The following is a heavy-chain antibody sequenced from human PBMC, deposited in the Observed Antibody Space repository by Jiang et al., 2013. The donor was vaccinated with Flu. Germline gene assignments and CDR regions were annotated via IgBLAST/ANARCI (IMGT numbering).Heavy chain of an antibody. CDR1: GFTVNINY. J-gene: IGHJ4*02. CDR2: IYTGDST. Sequence: VQLLESGGGLVQPGESLRLSCAASGFTVNINYMSWVRQAPGKGLQWVSLIYTGDSTYYADSVRGRFTISRDSSRNTLYLQMNRLRAEDTALYYCARTLDYGSGVVFPPFDYWGQGTLVIVSS. CDR3: ARTLDYGSGVVFPPFDY. D-gene: IGHD3-10*01. V-gene: IGHV3-53*01.